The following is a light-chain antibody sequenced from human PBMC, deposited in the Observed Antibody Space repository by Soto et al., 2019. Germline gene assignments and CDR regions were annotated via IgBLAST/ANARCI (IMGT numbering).Light chain of an antibody. J-gene: IGKJ1*01. CDR2: DAS. CDR3: QQYGSSRWT. V-gene: IGKV3-15*01. Sequence: EVVMTQSPATLSVSPGQRANLSCRASESVSRNLAWYQQKPGQAPRLLIYDASTRATGIPARFTGSGSGTDFTLTISRLEPEDFAVYYCQQYGSSRWTFGQGTKGDIK. CDR1: ESVSRN.